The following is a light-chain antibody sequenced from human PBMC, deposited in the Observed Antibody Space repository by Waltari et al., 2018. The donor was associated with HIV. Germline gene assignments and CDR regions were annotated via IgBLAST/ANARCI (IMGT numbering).Light chain of an antibody. CDR1: SSDVATYNL. V-gene: IGLV2-23*02. Sequence: QSALTQPASVSGSPGQSITISCTGTSSDVATYNLVSWYQKYPGKAPKLIIYEVTKRPSGVSNRFSGSKSGNTASLTISGLQAEDEADYFCCSYTGSNTYLIFGGGTKVTVL. CDR2: EVT. CDR3: CSYTGSNTYLI. J-gene: IGLJ2*01.